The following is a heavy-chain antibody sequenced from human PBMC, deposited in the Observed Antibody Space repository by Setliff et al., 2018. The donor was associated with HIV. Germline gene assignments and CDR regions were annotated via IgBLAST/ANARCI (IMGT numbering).Heavy chain of an antibody. J-gene: IGHJ6*03. CDR1: GFTFNVYS. CDR3: AREIRAGNYPPYNYYFYMDV. D-gene: IGHD4-4*01. Sequence: GGSLRLSCAASGFTFNVYSMNWVRQAPGKGLEWVANIKQDGSEKNYADSVKGRFTISRDNSKNTLYLQMNSLRAEDTAVYYCAREIRAGNYPPYNYYFYMDVWGKGTTVTVSS. V-gene: IGHV3-7*01. CDR2: IKQDGSEK.